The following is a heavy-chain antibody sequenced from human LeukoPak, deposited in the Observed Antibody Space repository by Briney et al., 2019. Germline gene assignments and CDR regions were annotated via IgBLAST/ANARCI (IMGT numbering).Heavy chain of an antibody. CDR3: ARGIVVVPLGY. J-gene: IGHJ4*02. Sequence: SETLSLTCTVSGGSISSYYWSWIRQPPGKGLEWIGYIYYSGSTNYNPSLKSRVTISVDTYKNQFSLKLSSVTAADTAVYYCARGIVVVPLGYWGQGTLVTVSS. D-gene: IGHD3-22*01. V-gene: IGHV4-59*01. CDR1: GGSISSYY. CDR2: IYYSGST.